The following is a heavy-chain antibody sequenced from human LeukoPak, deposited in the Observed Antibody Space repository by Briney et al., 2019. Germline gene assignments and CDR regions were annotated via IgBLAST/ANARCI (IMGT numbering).Heavy chain of an antibody. CDR2: IYHSGST. CDR1: GSSISSGYY. CDR3: ARVTLERRHAFDI. J-gene: IGHJ3*02. V-gene: IGHV4-38-2*02. Sequence: SETLSLTCTVSGSSISSGYYWGWIRQPPGKGLEWIGSIYHSGSTYYNPSLKSRVTISVDTSKNQFSLKLSSVTAADTAVYYCARVTLERRHAFDIWGQGTMVTVSS. D-gene: IGHD1-1*01.